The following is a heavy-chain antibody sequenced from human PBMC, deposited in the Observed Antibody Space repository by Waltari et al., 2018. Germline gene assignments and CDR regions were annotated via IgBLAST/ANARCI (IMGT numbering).Heavy chain of an antibody. D-gene: IGHD5-18*01. J-gene: IGHJ4*02. CDR3: ARAVDTAMVTYYFDY. V-gene: IGHV4-59*11. Sequence: QVQLQESGPGLVKPSETLSLPCTVPGGSISSPYWRWLRQPPGKGLEWIGYIYYSGSTNYNPSLKSRVTISVDTSKNQFSLKLSSVTAADTAVYYCARAVDTAMVTYYFDYWGQGTLVTVSS. CDR2: IYYSGST. CDR1: GGSISSPY.